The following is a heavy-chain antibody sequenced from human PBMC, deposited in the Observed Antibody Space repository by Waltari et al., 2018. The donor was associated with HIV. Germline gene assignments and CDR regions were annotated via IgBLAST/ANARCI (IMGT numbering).Heavy chain of an antibody. J-gene: IGHJ4*02. CDR2: ISGSDGNT. Sequence: EVQLVESGGGLVQPGGSLRLSCATPGFASSSYVMSWVRQAPGKGLEWVSTISGSDGNTYYPDSVQGRFTISRDNSKNTLFLQLNSLRAEDTAVYYCAILIAAAGDFDYWGQGTLVTVSS. V-gene: IGHV3-23*04. CDR3: AILIAAAGDFDY. D-gene: IGHD6-13*01. CDR1: GFASSSYV.